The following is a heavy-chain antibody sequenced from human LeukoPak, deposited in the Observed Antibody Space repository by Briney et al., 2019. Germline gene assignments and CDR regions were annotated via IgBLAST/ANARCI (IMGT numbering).Heavy chain of an antibody. CDR1: GGSISSYY. D-gene: IGHD2-15*01. V-gene: IGHV4-59*01. CDR2: IYYSGST. CDR3: ARVVVPMAQIDY. J-gene: IGHJ4*02. Sequence: SETLSLTCTVFGGSISSYYWSWIRQPPGKGLEWIGYIYYSGSTNYNPSLKSRVTISVDTSKNQFSLKLSSVTAADTAVYYCARVVVPMAQIDYWGQGTLVTVSS.